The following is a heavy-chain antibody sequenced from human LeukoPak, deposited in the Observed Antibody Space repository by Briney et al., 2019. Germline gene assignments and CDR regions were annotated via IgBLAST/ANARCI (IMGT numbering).Heavy chain of an antibody. V-gene: IGHV4-59*01. CDR2: IYDHGRP. Sequence: SETLSLTYIVSGGSFSYLSWIRQPPGRGLGWIGIIYDHGRPEYNPSLKSRVSISVDTSKNQVSLRLNSVTPADTAVYYCARGLAGRASGAVYFDLWGRGALVTVSS. CDR1: GGSFSY. D-gene: IGHD3-16*01. CDR3: ARGLAGRASGAVYFDL. J-gene: IGHJ2*01.